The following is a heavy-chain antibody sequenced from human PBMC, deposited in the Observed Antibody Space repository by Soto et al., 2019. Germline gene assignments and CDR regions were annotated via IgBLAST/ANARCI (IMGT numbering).Heavy chain of an antibody. Sequence: SGGSLRLSCAASGFTFSSYAMHWVRQAPGKGLEWVAVISYDGSNKYYADSVKGRFTISRDNSKNTLYLQMNSLRTEDTAVYYCARDKQQLVPFYYYYYGMDVWGQGTTVTVSS. J-gene: IGHJ6*02. CDR2: ISYDGSNK. D-gene: IGHD6-13*01. V-gene: IGHV3-30-3*01. CDR3: ARDKQQLVPFYYYYYGMDV. CDR1: GFTFSSYA.